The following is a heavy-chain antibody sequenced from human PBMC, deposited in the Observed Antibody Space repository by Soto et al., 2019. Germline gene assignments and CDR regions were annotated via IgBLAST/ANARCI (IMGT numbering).Heavy chain of an antibody. J-gene: IGHJ2*01. CDR2: ISYDGSNK. V-gene: IGHV3-30-3*01. CDR3: ARPLWRDDYKWWYFDL. CDR1: GFTFSSYA. D-gene: IGHD4-4*01. Sequence: QVQLVESGGGVVQPGRSLRLSCAASGFTFSSYAMHWVRQAPGKGLEGVAVISYDGSNKYYADSVKGRFTISRDNSTNTLYLQMNSLRAEDTAVYYCARPLWRDDYKWWYFDLWGRGTLVTVSS.